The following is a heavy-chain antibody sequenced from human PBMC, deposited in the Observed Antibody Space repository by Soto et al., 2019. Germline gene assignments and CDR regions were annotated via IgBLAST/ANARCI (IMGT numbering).Heavy chain of an antibody. J-gene: IGHJ4*02. Sequence: SLRLSCAASGFTFSTYGMHWVRQAPGKGLEWVAVISHAGTNEDYADSVKGRFTISRDNSKNTLYLQMNSLRAEDTAVYYCAKKGPGTFYEPFDNWGQGTPVTVSS. CDR3: AKKGPGTFYEPFDN. V-gene: IGHV3-30*18. CDR1: GFTFSTYG. D-gene: IGHD3-3*01. CDR2: ISHAGTNE.